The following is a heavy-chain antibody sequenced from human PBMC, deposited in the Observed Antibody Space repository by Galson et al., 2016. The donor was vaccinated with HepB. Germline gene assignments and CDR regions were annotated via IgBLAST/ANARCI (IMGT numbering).Heavy chain of an antibody. J-gene: IGHJ4*02. V-gene: IGHV1-18*01. CDR3: ARDGKLYDFWGGYYLDY. CDR2: LSTYNGNT. Sequence: SVKVSCKASGYTFTSYGISWVRQAPGQGLEWMGWLSTYNGNTNYAQKLQGRVTMTTDTSTSTAYMERRSLRSDDTAVYYCARDGKLYDFWGGYYLDYWGQGTMVTVSS. CDR1: GYTFTSYG. D-gene: IGHD3-3*01.